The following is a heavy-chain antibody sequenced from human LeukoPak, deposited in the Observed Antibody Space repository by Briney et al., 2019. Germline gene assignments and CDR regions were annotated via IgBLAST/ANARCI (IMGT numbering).Heavy chain of an antibody. V-gene: IGHV4-34*01. CDR2: INHSGST. CDR3: ARGTETTQDYGMDV. J-gene: IGHJ6*02. Sequence: ASETLSLTCAAYGGSFRGYYWSWIRQPPGKGLEWIGEINHSGSTNYNPSLKSRVTISVDTSKNQFSLKLSSVIAADTAVYYCARGTETTQDYGMDVWGQGTTVTVSS. D-gene: IGHD4-11*01. CDR1: GGSFRGYY.